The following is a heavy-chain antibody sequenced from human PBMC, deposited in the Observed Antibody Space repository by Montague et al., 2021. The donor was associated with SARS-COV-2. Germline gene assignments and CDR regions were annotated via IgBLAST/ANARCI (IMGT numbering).Heavy chain of an antibody. V-gene: IGHV3-7*01. CDR3: ARSLFSSGSF. CDR1: GFTFSNYW. D-gene: IGHD3-10*01. Sequence: SLRLSCAASGFTFSNYWMNWARQAPGKGLEWVASIKPDGIGQNYVDSVKGRFTISRDNAKKSLYLQMNSLRVDDTAVYYCARSLFSSGSFWGQGTLVTVSS. J-gene: IGHJ4*02. CDR2: IKPDGIGQ.